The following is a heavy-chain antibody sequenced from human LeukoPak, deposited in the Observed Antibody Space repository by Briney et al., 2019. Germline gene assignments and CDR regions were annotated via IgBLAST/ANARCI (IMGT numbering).Heavy chain of an antibody. CDR2: IDKKDKGYATAT. CDR3: TRDSGTYNWFDP. CDR1: GFTFSGSA. J-gene: IGHJ5*02. Sequence: PGGSLRLSCAASGFTFSGSAIHWVRQSSGKRLEWVGQIDKKDKGYATATAYAASVKGRFTISRDDSINTAYLQMKSLKTGDTALYYCTRDSGTYNWFDPWGQGTLVTVSS. D-gene: IGHD1-26*01. V-gene: IGHV3-73*01.